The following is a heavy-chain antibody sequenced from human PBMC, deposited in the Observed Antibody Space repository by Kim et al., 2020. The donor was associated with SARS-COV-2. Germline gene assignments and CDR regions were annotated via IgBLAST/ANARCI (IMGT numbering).Heavy chain of an antibody. Sequence: DYAAPVKGRFTISRDDSKNTLYLQMNSLKTEDTAVYYCTTVWELPHSVDYWGQGTLVTVSS. J-gene: IGHJ4*02. CDR3: TTVWELPHSVDY. V-gene: IGHV3-15*01. D-gene: IGHD1-26*01.